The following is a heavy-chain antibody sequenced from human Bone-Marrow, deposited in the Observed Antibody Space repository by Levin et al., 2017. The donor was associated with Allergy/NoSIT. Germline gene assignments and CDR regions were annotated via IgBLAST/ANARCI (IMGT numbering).Heavy chain of an antibody. D-gene: IGHD1-20*01. V-gene: IGHV3-30*02. J-gene: IGHJ6*02. CDR2: TWYNGAKK. CDR3: AKSKYNWNPLDV. CDR1: GFDFETYG. Sequence: GESLKISCTASGFDFETYGMHWVRRAPGKGLEWVAFTWYNGAKKYYEDSVKGRFTISRDNSKYTLFLQMSSLRVEDTAVYYCAKSKYNWNPLDVWGQGTTVTVSS.